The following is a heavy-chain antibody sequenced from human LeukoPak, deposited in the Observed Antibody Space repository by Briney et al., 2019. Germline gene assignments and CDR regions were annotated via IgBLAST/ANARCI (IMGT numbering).Heavy chain of an antibody. Sequence: GESLKISCKGSGYTFTNYWIGWVRQKPGKGLEWMGIIYPGASDTRYSPSFQGQVTISVDKSIATAYLQWRSLKASDTAMYYCARQHCSGGSCSCDSWGQGTLVTVSS. D-gene: IGHD2-15*01. CDR2: IYPGASDT. CDR3: ARQHCSGGSCSCDS. J-gene: IGHJ4*02. CDR1: GYTFTNYW. V-gene: IGHV5-51*01.